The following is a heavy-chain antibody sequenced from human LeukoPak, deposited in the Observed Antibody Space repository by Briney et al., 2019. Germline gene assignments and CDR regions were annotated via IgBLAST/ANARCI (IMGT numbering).Heavy chain of an antibody. D-gene: IGHD6-19*01. CDR3: ARAGSGSYVGYSFDY. CDR1: GFTFSNYW. CDR2: MNGDGAKK. Sequence: PGGSLRLSCAVSGFTFSNYWMTWVRQAPGKGLEWVSNMNGDGAKKYYVDSVKGRFTISRDNAKNSVYLEMNNLRGEDTAVYHCARAGSGSYVGYSFDYWGQGALVTVSS. J-gene: IGHJ4*02. V-gene: IGHV3-7*01.